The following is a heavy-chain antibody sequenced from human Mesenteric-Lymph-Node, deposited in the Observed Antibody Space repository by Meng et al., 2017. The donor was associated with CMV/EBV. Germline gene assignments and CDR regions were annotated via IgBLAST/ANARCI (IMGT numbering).Heavy chain of an antibody. CDR1: SYSISSGYY. V-gene: IGHV4-38-2*02. D-gene: IGHD2-15*01. CDR2: IYHSGDN. CDR3: ARVGDCGGSWNPDQSSFDY. J-gene: IGHJ4*02. Sequence: AETLSPTCTVSSYSISSGYYWGWVRQPPGKGLEWIGSIYHSGDNYYSPSLKSRVIISVNTSKNQFSLKLSSVTAADTAVYFCARVGDCGGSWNPDQSSFDYWGQGTLVTVSS.